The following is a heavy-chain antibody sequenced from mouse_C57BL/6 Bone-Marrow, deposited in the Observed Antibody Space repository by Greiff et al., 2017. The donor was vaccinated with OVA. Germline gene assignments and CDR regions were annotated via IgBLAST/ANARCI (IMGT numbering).Heavy chain of an antibody. CDR1: GYTFTSYW. V-gene: IGHV1-64*01. D-gene: IGHD4-1*01. J-gene: IGHJ1*03. Sequence: VKLQQPGAELVKPGASVKLSCKASGYTFTSYWMHWVKQRPGQGLEWIGMIHPNSGSTNYNEKFKSKATLTVDKSSSTAYMQLSSLTSEDSAVYYCARGGLGLWYFDVWGTGTTVTVSS. CDR2: IHPNSGST. CDR3: ARGGLGLWYFDV.